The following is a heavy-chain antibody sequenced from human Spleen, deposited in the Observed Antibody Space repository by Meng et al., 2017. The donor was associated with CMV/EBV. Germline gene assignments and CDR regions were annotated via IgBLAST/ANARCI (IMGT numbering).Heavy chain of an antibody. CDR3: ASSTSGVVIGILRRYNWFDP. CDR1: TGYY. Sequence: TGYYLRWVRQAPGQGLEWMGWINPYSGATKYAEKFQGRVTMTRNTSISTAYMELNTLRSDDTAVYYCASSTSGVVIGILRRYNWFDPWGQGTLVTVSS. V-gene: IGHV1-2*02. CDR2: INPYSGAT. J-gene: IGHJ5*02. D-gene: IGHD2-21*01.